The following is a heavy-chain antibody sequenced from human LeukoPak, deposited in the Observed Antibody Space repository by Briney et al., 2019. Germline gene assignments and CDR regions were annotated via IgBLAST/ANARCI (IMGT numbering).Heavy chain of an antibody. D-gene: IGHD4-23*01. CDR1: GGSISSSSYY. CDR2: IYYSGST. V-gene: IGHV4-61*05. CDR3: ARTPYGGNNYYYYYMDV. Sequence: KSSETLSLTCTVSGGSISSSSYYWGWIRQPPGKGLEWIGYIYYSGSTNYNPSLKSRVTISVDTSKNQFSLKLSSVTAADTAVYYCARTPYGGNNYYYYYMDVWGKGTTVTVSS. J-gene: IGHJ6*03.